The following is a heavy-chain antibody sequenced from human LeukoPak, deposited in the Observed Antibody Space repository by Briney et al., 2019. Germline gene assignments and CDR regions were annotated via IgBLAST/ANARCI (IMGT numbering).Heavy chain of an antibody. D-gene: IGHD4-23*01. J-gene: IGHJ4*02. Sequence: SETLSLTCTVSGASIRTSYWSWILQPPGKGLEWLGSIHNRGTSNYKSSLKGRLTISGDTSKNQFSLRVNYVTAADTAVYYCALWRGYGGYFDYWGQGSLVTVSS. CDR1: GASIRTSY. V-gene: IGHV4-59*01. CDR2: IHNRGTS. CDR3: ALWRGYGGYFDY.